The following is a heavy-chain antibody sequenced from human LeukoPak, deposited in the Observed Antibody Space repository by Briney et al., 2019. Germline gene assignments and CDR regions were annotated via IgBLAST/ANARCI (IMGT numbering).Heavy chain of an antibody. CDR2: ISSSGSTI. Sequence: PGGSLRLSCAASGFPLSSYEVNWVRQATGKGVEWVSYISSSGSTIYYADSVKSHFTISRDNAKISLDVQLNSRRGDGWAVYYWAERGITRFGGVWGKGTTVTISS. V-gene: IGHV3-48*03. CDR1: GFPLSSYE. D-gene: IGHD3-10*02. CDR3: AERGITRFGGV. J-gene: IGHJ6*04.